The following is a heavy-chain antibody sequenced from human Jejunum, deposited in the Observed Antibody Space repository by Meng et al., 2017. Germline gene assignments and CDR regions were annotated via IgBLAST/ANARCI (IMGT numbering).Heavy chain of an antibody. CDR2: IHSTGTT. J-gene: IGHJ5*02. CDR1: GFSVSTNL. Sequence: EGTGGGVGQAGGLMGTSWAAYGFSVSTNLLGWVRPAPGKGLQWVSVIHSTGTTYYADAVKGRFTISRDNSKNTLYLQMNNLTADDTAGYHCARDPGDSSGYLDFAPWGQGTLVTVSS. V-gene: IGHV3-53*02. D-gene: IGHD6-19*01. CDR3: ARDPGDSSGYLDFAP.